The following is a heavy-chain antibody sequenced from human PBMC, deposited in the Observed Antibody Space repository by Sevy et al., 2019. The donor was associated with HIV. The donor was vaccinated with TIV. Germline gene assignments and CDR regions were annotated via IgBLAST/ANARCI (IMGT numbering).Heavy chain of an antibody. Sequence: GGSLRLSCAASGFTFDDYAMHWVRQAPGKGLEWVSGISWNSGSIGYADSVKGRFTMSRDNAKNSLYLQMNSLRAEDTALYYCAKDRGSSGGFDYWGQGTLVTVSS. CDR2: ISWNSGSI. D-gene: IGHD6-6*01. J-gene: IGHJ4*02. CDR3: AKDRGSSGGFDY. CDR1: GFTFDDYA. V-gene: IGHV3-9*01.